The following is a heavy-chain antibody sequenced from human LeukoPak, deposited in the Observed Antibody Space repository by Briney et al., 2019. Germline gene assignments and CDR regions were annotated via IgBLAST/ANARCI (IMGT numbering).Heavy chain of an antibody. CDR1: GGTITSSDYY. CDR2: IYYSGST. Sequence: SETLSLTCTVSGGTITSSDYYWGWIRQPPGKGLEWIGSIYYSGSTYYNPSLKSRLTMSVDTSKNQFSLKLSSVTAADTAVYYCARGHKRRGAIYGSGKNDAFDIWGQGTMVTVSS. CDR3: ARGHKRRGAIYGSGKNDAFDI. J-gene: IGHJ3*02. D-gene: IGHD3-10*01. V-gene: IGHV4-39*01.